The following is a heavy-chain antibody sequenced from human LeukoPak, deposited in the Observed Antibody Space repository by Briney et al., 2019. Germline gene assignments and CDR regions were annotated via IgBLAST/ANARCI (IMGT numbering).Heavy chain of an antibody. CDR3: ARGGVFTPMAEFDY. J-gene: IGHJ4*02. CDR2: ISSGGSTI. CDR1: GFTFWNCA. D-gene: IGHD1-26*01. Sequence: GESLRLSCAASGFTFWNCAMSWVRRAPGKGLEWVSYISSGGSTIYYADSVKGRFTISRDNAKNSLTLQMNSLRAEDTGVYYCARGGVFTPMAEFDYWGQGALVTVSS. V-gene: IGHV3-11*01.